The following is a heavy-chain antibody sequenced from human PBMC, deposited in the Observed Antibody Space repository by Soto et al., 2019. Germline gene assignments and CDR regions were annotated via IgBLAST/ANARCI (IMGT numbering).Heavy chain of an antibody. CDR3: ARDLYYYDSSGYYSKYFDY. CDR1: GYSISSGYY. CDR2: IYHSGST. J-gene: IGHJ4*02. Sequence: SETLSLTCAVSGYSISSGYYWGWIRQPPGKGLEWIGSIYHSGSTYYNPSLKSRVTISVDTSKNQFSLKLSSVTAADTAVYYCARDLYYYDSSGYYSKYFDYWRQGTLVTV. V-gene: IGHV4-38-2*02. D-gene: IGHD3-22*01.